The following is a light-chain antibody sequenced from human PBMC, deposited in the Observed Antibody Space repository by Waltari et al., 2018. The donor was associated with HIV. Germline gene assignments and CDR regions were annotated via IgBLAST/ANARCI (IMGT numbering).Light chain of an antibody. CDR1: SSDVGGYNY. Sequence: QSALTQPASVSGSPGQSIPISCTGTSSDVGGYNYVSWYQQHPGKAPKLMIYDVSNRPSGVSNRFSGSKSGNTASLTISGLQAEDEADYYCSSYTSSSTPAFGGGTKLTVL. CDR2: DVS. J-gene: IGLJ2*01. CDR3: SSYTSSSTPA. V-gene: IGLV2-14*01.